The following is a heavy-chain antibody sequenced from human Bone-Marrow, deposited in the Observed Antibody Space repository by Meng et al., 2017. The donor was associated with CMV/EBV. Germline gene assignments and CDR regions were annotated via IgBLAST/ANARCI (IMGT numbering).Heavy chain of an antibody. Sequence: SVKVSCKASGGTFSSSAISWVRQVPGQGLEWMGGILPILDTTNYAQKFQGRVTITTDESTSTTYMELSSLRSEDTAVYYCARDKEDSGYSNWFDPWGQGTRVTVSS. CDR2: ILPILDTT. D-gene: IGHD5-12*01. J-gene: IGHJ5*02. CDR1: GGTFSSSA. V-gene: IGHV1-69*05. CDR3: ARDKEDSGYSNWFDP.